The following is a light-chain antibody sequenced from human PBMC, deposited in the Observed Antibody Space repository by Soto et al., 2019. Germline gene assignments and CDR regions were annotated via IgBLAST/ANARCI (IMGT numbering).Light chain of an antibody. Sequence: QSVLTQPPSASGSPGQSVAISCTGTSSDVGGYDYVSWYQQPPGKAPKLMIYDVTNRPSGVSNRFSGSKSGNTASLTISGLQAEDEADYYCTSYTSSSTYVFGTGTKVTVL. CDR3: TSYTSSSTYV. V-gene: IGLV2-14*01. J-gene: IGLJ1*01. CDR2: DVT. CDR1: SSDVGGYDY.